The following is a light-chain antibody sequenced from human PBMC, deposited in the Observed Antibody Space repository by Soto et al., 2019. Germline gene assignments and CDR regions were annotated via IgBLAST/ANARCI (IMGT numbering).Light chain of an antibody. CDR1: SSNIGAGYD. V-gene: IGLV1-40*01. CDR2: GNS. J-gene: IGLJ2*01. Sequence: QSALTQPPSVSGAPGQSVTISGTGSSSNIGAGYDVHWYQQLPGTAPKLLIYGNSNRPSGVPDRFSGAKSGTSAALAITGLQAEDEADYLCQTYDTSLSVVVFGGGTKVTVL. CDR3: QTYDTSLSVVV.